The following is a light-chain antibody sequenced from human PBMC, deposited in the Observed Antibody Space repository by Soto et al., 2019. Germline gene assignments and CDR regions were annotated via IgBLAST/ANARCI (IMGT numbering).Light chain of an antibody. Sequence: EIVITQSPATLSVSPGERATLSCRASQSISSKLAWYQQKPGQGPRLLIYDASTRATGIPARFSGSGSGTDFTLTISSLQSEDFAVYYCQQYNNWLRWTFGQGTKVDIK. CDR2: DAS. V-gene: IGKV3-15*01. CDR3: QQYNNWLRWT. J-gene: IGKJ1*01. CDR1: QSISSK.